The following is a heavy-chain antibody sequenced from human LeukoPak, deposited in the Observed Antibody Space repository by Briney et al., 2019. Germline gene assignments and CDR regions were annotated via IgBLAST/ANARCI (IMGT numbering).Heavy chain of an antibody. CDR3: ARDPSTPYSSSWYKRFFDY. CDR2: ISGSGDNT. D-gene: IGHD6-13*01. CDR1: GFTFSSYA. V-gene: IGHV3-23*01. J-gene: IGHJ4*02. Sequence: PGGSLRLSCAASGFTFSSYAMSWVRQVPGKGLEWVSVISGSGDNTYYADSVKGRFTISRDNAKNSLYLQMNSLRAEDTAVYYCARDPSTPYSSSWYKRFFDYWGQGTLVTVSS.